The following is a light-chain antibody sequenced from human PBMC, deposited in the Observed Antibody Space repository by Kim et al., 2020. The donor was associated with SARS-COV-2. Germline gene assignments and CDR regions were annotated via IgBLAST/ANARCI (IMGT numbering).Light chain of an antibody. CDR3: QQTHSFPLT. J-gene: IGKJ4*01. CDR1: QDISSW. CDR2: EAS. V-gene: IGKV1D-12*01. Sequence: ASVGGRGTTTCRASQDISSWLGWYQQKPGKAPQVLIYEASNLQSGVPSTFSGSGSGTDVTPTINSLQPEDFATYYCQQTHSFPLTFGGGTKVDIK.